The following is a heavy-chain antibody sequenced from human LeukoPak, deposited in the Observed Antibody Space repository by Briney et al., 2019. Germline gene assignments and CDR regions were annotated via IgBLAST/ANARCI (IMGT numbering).Heavy chain of an antibody. Sequence: GGPLSLSCAAPGFTFENIWMTWARQAQGKGLEWVANIRQDGSEKYYVDSVKGRFTISRDNTKNSLYLQMNSLRAEDTAVYYCARAQPFGGCWGQGTLVTVSS. V-gene: IGHV3-7*01. CDR3: ARAQPFGGC. J-gene: IGHJ4*02. CDR2: IRQDGSEK. CDR1: GFTFENIW. D-gene: IGHD3-10*01.